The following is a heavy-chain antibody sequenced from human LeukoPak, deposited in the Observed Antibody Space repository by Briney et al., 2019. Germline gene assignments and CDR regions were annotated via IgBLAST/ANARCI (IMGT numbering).Heavy chain of an antibody. J-gene: IGHJ6*03. D-gene: IGHD2-2*01. V-gene: IGHV1-18*01. CDR2: ISAYNGNT. Sequence: ASVKVSCKASGYTFTSYGISWVRQAPGQGLEWMGCISAYNGNTNYAQKLQGRVTMTTDTSTSTAYMELRSLRSDDTAVYYCARDWPTTSSTSCLWCYYYYMDVWGKGTTVTVSS. CDR3: ARDWPTTSSTSCLWCYYYYMDV. CDR1: GYTFTSYG.